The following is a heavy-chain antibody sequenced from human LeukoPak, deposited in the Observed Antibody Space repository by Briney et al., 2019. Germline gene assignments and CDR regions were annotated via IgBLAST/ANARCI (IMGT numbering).Heavy chain of an antibody. CDR1: GLTFSSYA. J-gene: IGHJ4*02. CDR3: ARDTYYYDSSGYLDY. V-gene: IGHV3-30-3*01. D-gene: IGHD3-22*01. Sequence: PGGSLRLSCAASGLTFSSYAMHWVRQDPGKGLEWVAVISYDGSNKYYADSVKGRFTISRDNSKNTLYLQMNSLRAEDTAVYYCARDTYYYDSSGYLDYWGQGILVTVSS. CDR2: ISYDGSNK.